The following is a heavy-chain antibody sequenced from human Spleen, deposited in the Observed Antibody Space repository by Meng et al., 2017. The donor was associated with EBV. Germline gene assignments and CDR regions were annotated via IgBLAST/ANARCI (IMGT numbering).Heavy chain of an antibody. V-gene: IGHV4-4*02. Sequence: QGYLGESGRRRVQSSGTLFLTCAVSGGYMSTDDWVRWVRQPPGKGLEVIGEIHHSWNTIYHSSLKSRVTISVDKSKNQFSLDLSSVTAADTAVYYCARDRASFGSRWFYFVSWGQGTLVTVSS. CDR1: GGYMSTDDW. J-gene: IGHJ4*02. CDR2: IHHSWNT. D-gene: IGHD3-10*01. CDR3: ARDRASFGSRWFYFVS.